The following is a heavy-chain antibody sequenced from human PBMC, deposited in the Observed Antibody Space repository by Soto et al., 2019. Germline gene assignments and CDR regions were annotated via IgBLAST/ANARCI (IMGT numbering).Heavy chain of an antibody. CDR2: ISAYNGNT. CDR1: GYTFTSYG. D-gene: IGHD6-13*01. Sequence: ASVKVSCKASGYTFTSYGISWVRQAPGQGLEWMGWISAYNGNTNYAQKLKGRVTMTTDTSTSTANKEQRNLRSDDTAVYYCARDRVLAAAGLKDFDYWGQGTLVTVPQ. V-gene: IGHV1-18*01. J-gene: IGHJ4*02. CDR3: ARDRVLAAAGLKDFDY.